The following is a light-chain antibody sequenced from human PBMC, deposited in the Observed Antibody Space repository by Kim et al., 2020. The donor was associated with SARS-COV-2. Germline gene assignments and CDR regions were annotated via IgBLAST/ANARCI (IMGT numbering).Light chain of an antibody. CDR3: SSYTRSSTLYVL. V-gene: IGLV2-14*03. CDR2: AVN. J-gene: IGLJ2*01. CDR1: SRDVGDHNY. Sequence: ITIACTGTSRDVGDHNYVSWYQQLPGKAPKPIIYAVNNRPSGVSNRFSGSKSGNTASLTISGLQAEDEADYYCSSYTRSSTLYVLFGGGTQLTVL.